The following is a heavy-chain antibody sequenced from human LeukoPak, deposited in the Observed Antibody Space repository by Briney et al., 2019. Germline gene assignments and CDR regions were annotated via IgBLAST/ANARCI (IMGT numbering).Heavy chain of an antibody. D-gene: IGHD3-10*01. J-gene: IGHJ5*02. CDR1: GFTFSSYG. CDR3: TRDSYQDYYGRFDP. CDR2: IRDDGNNK. Sequence: AGGSLRLSCAASGFTFSSYGMHWVRQAPGKRLEWVAVIRDDGNNKRYANSVNGRFTISRDNSENTLYLQMNGLTAEDTAMYYCTRDSYQDYYGRFDPWGQGTLVIVSS. V-gene: IGHV3-33*08.